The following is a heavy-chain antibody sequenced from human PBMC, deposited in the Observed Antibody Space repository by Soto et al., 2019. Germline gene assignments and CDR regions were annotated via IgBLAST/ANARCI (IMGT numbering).Heavy chain of an antibody. CDR3: ARVVPGAEAWFGS. Sequence: GASVKVSCKTSGYTFSNYGITWVRQASGQPLEWLGWISLYSDGTNYAQKFQGRVSMTTDTSTTTAYLELRSLRSDDTAVYYCARVVPGAEAWFGSWGQGTLVTVSS. D-gene: IGHD2-2*01. CDR1: GYTFSNYG. CDR2: ISLYSDGT. V-gene: IGHV1-18*01. J-gene: IGHJ5*01.